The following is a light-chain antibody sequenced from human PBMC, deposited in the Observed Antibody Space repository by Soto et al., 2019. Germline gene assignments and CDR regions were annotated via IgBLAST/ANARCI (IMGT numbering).Light chain of an antibody. Sequence: EIVLTQSPATLSVSPWERATLSCRASQSVSSYLAWYQQKPGQAPRLLIYDASNRATGIPARFSGSGSGTDFTLTISSLEPEDVAVYYCQQRSNWPITFGQGTRLEIK. J-gene: IGKJ5*01. V-gene: IGKV3-11*01. CDR3: QQRSNWPIT. CDR1: QSVSSY. CDR2: DAS.